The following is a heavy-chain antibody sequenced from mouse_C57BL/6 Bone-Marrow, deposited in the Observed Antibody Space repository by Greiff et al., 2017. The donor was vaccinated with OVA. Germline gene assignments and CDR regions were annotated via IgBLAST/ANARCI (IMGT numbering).Heavy chain of an antibody. CDR2: IDPSDSYT. CDR3: ARRDWDAWYFDV. J-gene: IGHJ1*03. CDR1: GYTFTSYW. V-gene: IGHV1-69*01. D-gene: IGHD4-1*01. Sequence: VQLQQPGAELVMPGASVKLSCKASGYTFTSYWMHWVKQRPGQGLEWIGEIDPSDSYTNYNQKFKGKSTLTVDKSSSTAYMQLSSLTSEDSAVYYCARRDWDAWYFDVWGTGTTVTVSS.